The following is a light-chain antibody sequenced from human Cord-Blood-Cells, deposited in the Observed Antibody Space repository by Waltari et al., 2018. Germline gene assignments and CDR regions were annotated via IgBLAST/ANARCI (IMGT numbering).Light chain of an antibody. V-gene: IGLV2-23*01. CDR2: EGS. CDR1: RREVGSSNL. CDR3: CSYAGSSTYVV. Sequence: QSALTQPASVSGSTGQSLTIYCTGTRREVGSSNLVSRYQQHPGKAPKLMIYEGSKRPSGVSNRFSGSKSGNTASLTISGLQAEDEADYYCCSYAGSSTYVVFGGGTKLTVL. J-gene: IGLJ2*01.